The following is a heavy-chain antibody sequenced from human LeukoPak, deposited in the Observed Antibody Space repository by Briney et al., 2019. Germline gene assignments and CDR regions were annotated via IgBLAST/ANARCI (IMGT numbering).Heavy chain of an antibody. J-gene: IGHJ4*02. V-gene: IGHV3-23*01. CDR2: ISGSGSSI. CDR3: AKGVRGYSYGLPFDY. D-gene: IGHD5-18*01. CDR1: GFTFSSYA. Sequence: GGSLRLSCAASGFTFSSYAMSWVRQAPGKGLEWVSSISGSGSSIYYADSVKGRFTISRDNSKNTLYLQMNSLRAEDTAVYYCAKGVRGYSYGLPFDYWGQGTLVTVSS.